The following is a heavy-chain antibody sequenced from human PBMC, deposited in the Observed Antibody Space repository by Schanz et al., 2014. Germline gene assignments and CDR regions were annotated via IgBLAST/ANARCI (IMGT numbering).Heavy chain of an antibody. CDR1: GFTFSSYA. CDR3: ASPSGYSDYGTYFDV. D-gene: IGHD5-12*01. Sequence: QVQLLQFGGGVVQPGRSLRLSCAASGFTFSSYAMHWVRQAPGKGLEWVALISNDGSIKYYADSVEGRFTISRDNSRNTLYLQMTSLRTEDTAVYYCASPSGYSDYGTYFDVWGQGTLVTVAS. CDR2: ISNDGSIK. V-gene: IGHV3-30-3*01. J-gene: IGHJ4*02.